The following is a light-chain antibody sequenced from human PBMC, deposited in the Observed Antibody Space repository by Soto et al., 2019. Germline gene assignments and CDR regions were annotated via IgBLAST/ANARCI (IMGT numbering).Light chain of an antibody. Sequence: DIQRNPAPSPPSASVGDRGTITFQANKSISSYLHWYQQKPGKAPKLLIYAASNLETGVPSRFSGSGSGTDFTFTISSLQPEDIATYYCQQYDNLPLTFGGGTKVDI. CDR2: AAS. CDR3: QQYDNLPLT. CDR1: KSISSY. V-gene: IGKV1-33*01. J-gene: IGKJ4*01.